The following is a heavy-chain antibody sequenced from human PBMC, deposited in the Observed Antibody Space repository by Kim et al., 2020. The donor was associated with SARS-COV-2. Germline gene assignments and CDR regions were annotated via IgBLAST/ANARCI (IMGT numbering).Heavy chain of an antibody. CDR1: GYTFTSYA. V-gene: IGHV1-3*01. D-gene: IGHD3-10*01. CDR2: INAGNGNT. J-gene: IGHJ6*02. CDR3: ARDQDYYGSGRGHGMDV. Sequence: ASVKVSCKASGYTFTSYAMHWVRQAPGQRLEWMGWINAGNGNTKYSQKFQGRVTITRDTSASTAYMELSSLRSEDTAVYYCARDQDYYGSGRGHGMDVWGQGTPVTVSS.